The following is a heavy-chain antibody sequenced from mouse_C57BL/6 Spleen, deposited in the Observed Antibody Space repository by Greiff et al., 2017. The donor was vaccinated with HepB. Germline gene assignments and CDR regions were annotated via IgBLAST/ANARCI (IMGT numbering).Heavy chain of an antibody. V-gene: IGHV14-1*01. CDR2: IDPEDGDT. Sequence: VQPQQSGAELVRPGASVKLSCTASGFNIKDYYMHWVKQRPEQGLEWIGRIDPEDGDTEYAPKFQGKATMTADTSSNTAYLQLSSLTSEDTAVYYCTTHGSSPYYAMDYWGQGTSVTVSS. J-gene: IGHJ4*01. CDR1: GFNIKDYY. D-gene: IGHD1-1*01. CDR3: TTHGSSPYYAMDY.